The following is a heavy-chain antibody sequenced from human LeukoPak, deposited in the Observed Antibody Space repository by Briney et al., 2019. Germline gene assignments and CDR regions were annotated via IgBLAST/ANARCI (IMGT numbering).Heavy chain of an antibody. CDR2: INPHSGGS. V-gene: IGHV1-2*02. Sequence: GASVKVSCKASGYTFTDYYIHWVRQAPGQGLEWMGWINPHSGGSNYARKFRGRVIMTRDTSITTAFLDFSSLRSDDTAIYYCARDKTSLYNGNYAFRGQGTLVTVSS. J-gene: IGHJ4*02. D-gene: IGHD5-12*01. CDR3: ARDKTSLYNGNYAF. CDR1: GYTFTDYY.